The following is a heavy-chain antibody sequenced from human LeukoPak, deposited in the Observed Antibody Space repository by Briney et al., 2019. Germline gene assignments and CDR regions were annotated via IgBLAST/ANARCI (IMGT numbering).Heavy chain of an antibody. CDR1: GFTFSSYG. CDR2: IRYDGSNK. V-gene: IGHV3-30*02. Sequence: GVSLRLSCAASGFTFSSYGMHWVRQAPGKGLEWVAFIRYDGSNKYYADSVKGRFTISRDNSKNTLYLQMNSLRAEDTAVYYCAKDRLLWFGELLPPYYFDYWGQGTLVTVSS. CDR3: AKDRLLWFGELLPPYYFDY. J-gene: IGHJ4*02. D-gene: IGHD3-10*01.